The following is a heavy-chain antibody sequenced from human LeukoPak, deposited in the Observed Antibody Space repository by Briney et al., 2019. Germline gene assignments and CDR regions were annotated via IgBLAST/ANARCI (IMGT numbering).Heavy chain of an antibody. CDR3: AKEGFTFGGLTPSRDATYYSDY. J-gene: IGHJ4*02. CDR2: ISYDGSNK. CDR1: GFTFSSYG. Sequence: GGSLRLSCAASGFTFSSYGMHWVRQAPGKGLEWVAVISYDGSNKYYADSVKGRFTISRDNSKNTLYLQMNSLRAEDTAVYYCAKEGFTFGGLTPSRDATYYSDYWGQGTLVTVSS. D-gene: IGHD3-16*01. V-gene: IGHV3-30*18.